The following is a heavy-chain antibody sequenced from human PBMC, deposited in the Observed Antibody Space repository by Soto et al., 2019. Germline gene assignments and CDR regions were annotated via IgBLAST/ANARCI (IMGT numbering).Heavy chain of an antibody. V-gene: IGHV4-38-2*01. CDR1: GYSISSGYY. CDR3: ARVSYFDSGGFFYYFDY. D-gene: IGHD3-22*01. Sequence: PSETLSLTCAVSGYSISSGYYWGWIRQPPGKGLQWIGNMYHSGNTYYNPSLKSRVTISVDTSKNQFSLKLRSVTDADEAVYYCARVSYFDSGGFFYYFDYWGQGALVTVSS. J-gene: IGHJ4*02. CDR2: MYHSGNT.